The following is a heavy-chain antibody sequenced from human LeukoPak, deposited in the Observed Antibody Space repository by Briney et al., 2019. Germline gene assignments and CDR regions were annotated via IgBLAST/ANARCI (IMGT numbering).Heavy chain of an antibody. V-gene: IGHV3-74*01. CDR2: INSDGSGT. D-gene: IGHD3-22*01. J-gene: IGHJ3*02. Sequence: GGSLRLSCAASGYTFDDYGMSWVRQAPGKGLVWVSRINSDGSGTRYADSVKGRFTISRDNAKNSLYLQMNSLRAEDTAVYYCARVEPGVVVIKSSKAFDIWGQGTMVTVSS. CDR3: ARVEPGVVVIKSSKAFDI. CDR1: GYTFDDYG.